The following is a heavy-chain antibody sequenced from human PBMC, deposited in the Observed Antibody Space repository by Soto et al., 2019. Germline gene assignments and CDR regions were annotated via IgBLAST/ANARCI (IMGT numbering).Heavy chain of an antibody. CDR3: AKDWNYVPWFDP. CDR1: GFTFSSYG. J-gene: IGHJ5*02. Sequence: QVQLVESGGGVVQPGRSLRLSCAASGFTFSSYGMHWVRQAPGKGLEWVAVIWYDGSNKYYADSVKGRFTISRDNSKNTLYLQMNSRRAEDTAVYYCAKDWNYVPWFDPWGQGTLVTVSS. CDR2: IWYDGSNK. D-gene: IGHD1-7*01. V-gene: IGHV3-33*06.